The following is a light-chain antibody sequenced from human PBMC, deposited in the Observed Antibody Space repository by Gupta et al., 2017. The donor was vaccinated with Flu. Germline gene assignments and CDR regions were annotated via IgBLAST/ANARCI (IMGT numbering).Light chain of an antibody. CDR3: QSYDNRLRGSKV. J-gene: IGLJ3*02. Sequence: QSVLTQPPSVSGVPGRRVTIFCTGSDSNIAALFDVHWYQQLPGAAPKLLIYGNNKRPSGVPDRFSGSKSGMSASLVITGLQADDEAIYYCQSYDNRLRGSKVFGGGTKLTVL. CDR1: DSNIAALFD. CDR2: GNN. V-gene: IGLV1-40*01.